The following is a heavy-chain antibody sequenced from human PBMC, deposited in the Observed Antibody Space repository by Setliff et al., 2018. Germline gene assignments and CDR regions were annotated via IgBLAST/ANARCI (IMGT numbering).Heavy chain of an antibody. Sequence: GASVKVSCKASGGTFSSYAISWVRQAPGQGLEWMGRIIPIFGTANYAQKFQGRVTITADKSTSTAYMELSSLRSEDTAVYYCARVSRTIVAARGFDYWGQGTLVTVSS. CDR2: IIPIFGTA. J-gene: IGHJ4*02. CDR3: ARVSRTIVAARGFDY. D-gene: IGHD1-26*01. V-gene: IGHV1-69*06. CDR1: GGTFSSYA.